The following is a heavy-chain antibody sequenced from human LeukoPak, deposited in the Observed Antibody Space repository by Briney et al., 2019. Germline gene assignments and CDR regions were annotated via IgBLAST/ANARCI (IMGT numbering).Heavy chain of an antibody. CDR1: GGSLSGHY. CDR3: ARLLDNDISGDPDTFDV. V-gene: IGHV4-59*11. D-gene: IGHD3-22*01. Sequence: PSETLSLTCTVSGGSLSGHYWSWIRPPPGKRLEWIGYVSYTGRTKYNPSLQSRVTISIDTSKSQFSLKQTSVTSADTAVYSCARLLDNDISGDPDTFDVWGQGTTVIVSS. J-gene: IGHJ3*01. CDR2: VSYTGRT.